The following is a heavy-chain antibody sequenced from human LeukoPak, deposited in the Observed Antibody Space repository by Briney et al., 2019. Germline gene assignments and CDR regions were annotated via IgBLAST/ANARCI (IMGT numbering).Heavy chain of an antibody. CDR2: INHSGST. V-gene: IGHV4-34*01. J-gene: IGHJ5*02. CDR1: GGSFSGYY. Sequence: KSSETLSLTCAVYGGSFSGYYWSWIRQPPGEGLEWIGEINHSGSTNYNPSLKSRVTISVDTSKNQFSLKLSSVTAADTAVYYCARGSRSRKNNWFDPWGQGTLVTVPS. CDR3: ARGSRSRKNNWFDP.